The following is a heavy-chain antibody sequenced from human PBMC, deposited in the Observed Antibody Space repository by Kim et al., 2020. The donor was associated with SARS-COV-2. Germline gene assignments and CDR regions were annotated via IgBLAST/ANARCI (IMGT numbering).Heavy chain of an antibody. J-gene: IGHJ4*02. CDR3: ARHYYDGSGPPFIDY. D-gene: IGHD3-22*01. CDR2: INPNRGGT. Sequence: ASVKVSCKASGYTFTGYYIHWVQQAPGQGLEWMGRINPNRGGTVYAQKFQDRVTITRDTSISTAYMELTRLRSDDTAVYYCARHYYDGSGPPFIDYWGQG. V-gene: IGHV1-2*06. CDR1: GYTFTGYY.